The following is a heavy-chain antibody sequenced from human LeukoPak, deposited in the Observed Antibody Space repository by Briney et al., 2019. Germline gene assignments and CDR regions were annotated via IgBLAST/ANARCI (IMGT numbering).Heavy chain of an antibody. Sequence: SETLSLTCAVYGGSFSGYYWSWIRQPPGKGLEWIGEINHSGSTNYNPSLKSRVTISVDTSKNQFSLKLSSVTAADTAVYYCARLYGSGNYAFDIWGQGTMVTVSS. V-gene: IGHV4-34*01. CDR2: INHSGST. D-gene: IGHD3-10*01. CDR3: ARLYGSGNYAFDI. CDR1: GGSFSGYY. J-gene: IGHJ3*02.